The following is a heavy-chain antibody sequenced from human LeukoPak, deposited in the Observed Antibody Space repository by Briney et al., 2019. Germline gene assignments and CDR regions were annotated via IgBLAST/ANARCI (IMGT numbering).Heavy chain of an antibody. D-gene: IGHD6-13*01. CDR2: IYYSGST. CDR3: ARGGAGYSSSWKT. CDR1: GGSIIISGHY. J-gene: IGHJ5*02. Sequence: SVTLSLTCTVSGGSIIISGHYCGWIRQSPGKGLEWIGSIYYSGSTYYNPSLKSRVSISVDTSKNQFSLKLRSVTAADTAVYYCARGGAGYSSSWKTWGQGTLVTVSS. V-gene: IGHV4-39*01.